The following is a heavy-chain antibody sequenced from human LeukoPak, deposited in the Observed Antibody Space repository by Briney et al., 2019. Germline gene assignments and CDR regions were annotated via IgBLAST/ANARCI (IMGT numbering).Heavy chain of an antibody. J-gene: IGHJ3*02. CDR1: GGTFSSYA. V-gene: IGHV1-69*05. CDR3: ARGLRIAAPGAFDI. Sequence: GASVKVSCKASGGTFSSYAISWVRQAPGQGLEWMGGIIPIFGTANYAQKFQGRVTITTDESTSTAYMELSSLRSEDTAVYYCARGLRIAAPGAFDIWGQGTMVTVSS. CDR2: IIPIFGTA. D-gene: IGHD6-6*01.